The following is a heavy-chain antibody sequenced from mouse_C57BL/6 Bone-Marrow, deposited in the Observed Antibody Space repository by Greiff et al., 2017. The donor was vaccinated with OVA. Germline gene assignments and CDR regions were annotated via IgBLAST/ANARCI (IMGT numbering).Heavy chain of an antibody. Sequence: VHVKQSGAELVRPGASVKLSCTASGFNIKDDYMHWVKQRPEQGLEWIGWIDPENGDTEYASKFQGKATITADTSSNTAYLQLSSLTSEDTAVYYCTGGITTVNYWGQGTTLTVSS. J-gene: IGHJ2*01. CDR3: TGGITTVNY. V-gene: IGHV14-4*01. D-gene: IGHD1-1*01. CDR1: GFNIKDDY. CDR2: IDPENGDT.